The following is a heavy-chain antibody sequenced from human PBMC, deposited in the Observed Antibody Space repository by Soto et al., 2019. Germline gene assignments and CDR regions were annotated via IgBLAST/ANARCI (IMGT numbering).Heavy chain of an antibody. V-gene: IGHV3-23*01. D-gene: IGHD7-27*01. CDR3: AKEPELGPY. CDR1: EFTFSNYA. J-gene: IGHJ4*02. CDR2: ISGSGGGT. Sequence: GWSLRLSCAFSEFTFSNYAMSWVRQAPGKGLEWVSGISGSGGGTYYADSVKGRFTISRDNSKNTLYLQMNSLRAEDTAVYYCAKEPELGPYWGQGTLVTVSS.